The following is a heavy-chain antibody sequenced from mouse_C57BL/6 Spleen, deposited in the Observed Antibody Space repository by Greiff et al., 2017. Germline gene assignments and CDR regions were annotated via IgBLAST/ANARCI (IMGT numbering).Heavy chain of an antibody. V-gene: IGHV5-17*01. CDR2: ISSGSSTI. J-gene: IGHJ2*01. CDR3: AREGVYYDYDDGDYFDY. D-gene: IGHD2-4*01. CDR1: GFTFSDYG. Sequence: EVQLQESGGGLVKPGGSLKLSCAASGFTFSDYGMHWVRQAPEKGLEWVAYISSGSSTIYYADTVKGRFTISRDNAKNTLFLQMTSLRSEDTAMYYCAREGVYYDYDDGDYFDYWGQGTTLTVSS.